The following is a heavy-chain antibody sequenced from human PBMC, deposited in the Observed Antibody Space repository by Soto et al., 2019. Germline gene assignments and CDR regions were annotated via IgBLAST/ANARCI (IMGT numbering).Heavy chain of an antibody. Sequence: SGTLSLTCTVSGGSISIYYWRWIRQPPGKGLEWIGYIYYSGSTNYNPSLKSRVTISVDTSKNQSSLKLSSVTAADTAVYYCARVWTFHWYFDLWGRGTLVTVSS. CDR2: IYYSGST. V-gene: IGHV4-59*01. D-gene: IGHD1-1*01. J-gene: IGHJ2*01. CDR3: ARVWTFHWYFDL. CDR1: GGSISIYY.